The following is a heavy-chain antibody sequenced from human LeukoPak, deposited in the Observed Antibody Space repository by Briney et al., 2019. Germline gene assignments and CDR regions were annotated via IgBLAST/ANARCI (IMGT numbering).Heavy chain of an antibody. Sequence: PSETLSLTCTVSGGSISSGGYYWSWIRQHPGKGLEWIGYIYYSGSTYYNPSLKSRVTISVDTSKNQFSLKLSSVTAADTAVYYCARMGIVGATGYYFDYWGQGTLVTVSS. J-gene: IGHJ4*02. CDR2: IYYSGST. D-gene: IGHD1-26*01. CDR3: ARMGIVGATGYYFDY. V-gene: IGHV4-31*03. CDR1: GGSISSGGYY.